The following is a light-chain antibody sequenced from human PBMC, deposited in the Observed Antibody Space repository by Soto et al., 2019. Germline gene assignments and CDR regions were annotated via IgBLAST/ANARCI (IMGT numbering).Light chain of an antibody. CDR2: KAS. CDR1: QTISSW. V-gene: IGKV1-5*03. CDR3: QHYNSYSEA. Sequence: DIQMTQSPSTLYGSAGDRVTITCRASQTISSWLAWYQQKPGKAPKLLIYKASTLKSGVPSRFSGSGSGTEFTLTISSLQPDDFATYYCQHYNSYSEAFGQGTKV. J-gene: IGKJ1*01.